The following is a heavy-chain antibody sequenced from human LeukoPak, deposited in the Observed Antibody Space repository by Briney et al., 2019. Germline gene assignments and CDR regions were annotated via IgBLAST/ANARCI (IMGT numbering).Heavy chain of an antibody. D-gene: IGHD3-10*01. CDR1: GLTFSDYA. CDR2: IGYDGSNE. J-gene: IGHJ3*01. Sequence: GRSLRLSCAASGLTFSDYAMHWVRQAPGKGLEWVAVIGYDGSNEYDADSVKGRFTISRDNSKNMMYLQMNSLRAEDTAVYYCARDRFMVRGVMVGTFDLWGQGTMVTVSS. V-gene: IGHV3-33*01. CDR3: ARDRFMVRGVMVGTFDL.